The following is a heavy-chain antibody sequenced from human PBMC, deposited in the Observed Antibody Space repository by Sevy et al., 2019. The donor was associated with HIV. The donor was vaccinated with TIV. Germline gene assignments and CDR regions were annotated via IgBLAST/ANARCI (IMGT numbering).Heavy chain of an antibody. CDR1: GYPFTIFY. CDR3: AGRPGPYTEPSSFDY. V-gene: IGHV1-18*01. CDR2: IAAYNGNT. D-gene: IGHD2-2*02. Sequence: ASVKVSCKASGYPFTIFYINWVRQAPGQGLEWMGWIAAYNGNTNYAHKLQDRLTMTTDTSTTTAYMELRSLTSDDTALYYFAGRPGPYTEPSSFDYWAQGTLVTVSS. J-gene: IGHJ4*02.